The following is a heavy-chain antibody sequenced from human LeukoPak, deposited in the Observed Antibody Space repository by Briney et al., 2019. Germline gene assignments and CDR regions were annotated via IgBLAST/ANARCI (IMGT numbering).Heavy chain of an antibody. Sequence: SETLSLTCTVSGGSISSYYWSWIRQPPGKGLEWIGYIYYSGSTNYNPSLKSRVTISVDTSRNQFSLKLSSVTAADTAVYYCATSLGYSGYDWIFDYWGQGTLVTVSP. V-gene: IGHV4-59*01. J-gene: IGHJ4*02. D-gene: IGHD5-12*01. CDR1: GGSISSYY. CDR3: ATSLGYSGYDWIFDY. CDR2: IYYSGST.